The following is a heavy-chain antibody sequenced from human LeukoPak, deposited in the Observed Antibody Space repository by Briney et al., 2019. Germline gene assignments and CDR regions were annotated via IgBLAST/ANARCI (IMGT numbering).Heavy chain of an antibody. CDR3: AKGLDYYYYMDV. CDR1: GFTFSSYA. D-gene: IGHD1-1*01. J-gene: IGHJ6*03. CDR2: ISGSGGST. Sequence: GSLRLSCAASGFTFSSYAMSWVRQAPGKGLEWVSAISGSGGSTYYADSVKGRFTISRDNSKNTLYLQMNSLRAEDTAVYYCAKGLDYYYYMDVWGKGTTVTVSS. V-gene: IGHV3-23*01.